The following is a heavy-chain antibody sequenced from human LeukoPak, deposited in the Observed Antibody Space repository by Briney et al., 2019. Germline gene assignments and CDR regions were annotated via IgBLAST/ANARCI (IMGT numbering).Heavy chain of an antibody. D-gene: IGHD3-3*01. CDR1: GYTFTGYY. V-gene: IGHV1-2*06. CDR2: INPNSGGT. Sequence: ASVKVSCKASGYTFTGYYMHWVRQAPGQGLEWMGRINPNSGGTNYAQKFQGRVTMTRDTSISTAYMELSRLRSDDTAVYYCAMLSGYYDFWSGYPDYGGQGTLVTVSS. J-gene: IGHJ4*02. CDR3: AMLSGYYDFWSGYPDY.